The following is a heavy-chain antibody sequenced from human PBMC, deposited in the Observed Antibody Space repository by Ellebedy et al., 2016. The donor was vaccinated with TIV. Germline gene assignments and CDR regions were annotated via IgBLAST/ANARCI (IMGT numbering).Heavy chain of an antibody. Sequence: ASVKVSCKASGVTFSSYAISWVRQAPGQGLEWMGWISAYNGNTNYAQKLQGRVTMTTDTSTSTAYMELRSLRSDDTAVYYCARDSSGWSTNWFDPWGQGTLVTVSS. V-gene: IGHV1-18*01. CDR3: ARDSSGWSTNWFDP. CDR1: GVTFSSYA. D-gene: IGHD6-19*01. J-gene: IGHJ5*02. CDR2: ISAYNGNT.